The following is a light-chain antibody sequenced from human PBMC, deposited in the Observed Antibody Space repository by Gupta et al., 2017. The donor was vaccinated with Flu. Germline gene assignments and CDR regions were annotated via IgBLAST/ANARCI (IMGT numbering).Light chain of an antibody. CDR2: SND. CDR3: ATWDDSLNDYV. CDR1: SSNSGSNT. J-gene: IGLJ1*01. V-gene: IGLV1-44*01. Sequence: QSVLTQPPLASGTPGQRVTISCLGSSSNSGSNTVNWYQQFPGTAPKLLIYSNDQRPSGVPDRFSGSKSGTSASLAISGLQSEDEADYYCATWDDSLNDYVFGTGTKVTVL.